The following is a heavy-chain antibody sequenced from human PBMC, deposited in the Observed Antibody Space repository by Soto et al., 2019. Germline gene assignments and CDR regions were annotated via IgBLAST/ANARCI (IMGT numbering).Heavy chain of an antibody. Sequence: SSETLSLTCTVSGGSIIDYYWSWIRQPPGKGLEWIVYIYYSGTTDYSPSLKSRVTISVDTSKNQFSLKLSSVTAADSAIYYCARQSGGYYYYGMDVWGQGTTVTVS. J-gene: IGHJ6*02. CDR1: GGSIIDYY. CDR3: ARQSGGYYYYGMDV. D-gene: IGHD1-26*01. V-gene: IGHV4-59*08. CDR2: IYYSGTT.